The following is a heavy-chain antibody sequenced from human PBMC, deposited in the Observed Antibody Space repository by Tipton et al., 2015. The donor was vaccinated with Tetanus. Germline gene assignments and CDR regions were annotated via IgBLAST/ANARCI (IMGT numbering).Heavy chain of an antibody. CDR2: IYYSGST. D-gene: IGHD2-15*01. Sequence: TLSLTCAVYGGSFSGYYWSWIRQPPGKGLEWIGSIYYSGSTYYNPSLKSRVTISVDTSKNQFSLKLSSVTAADTAVYYCARRDLGYCSGGSCYSDPDYWGQGTLVTVSS. CDR3: ARRDLGYCSGGSCYSDPDY. J-gene: IGHJ4*02. V-gene: IGHV4-34*01. CDR1: GGSFSGYY.